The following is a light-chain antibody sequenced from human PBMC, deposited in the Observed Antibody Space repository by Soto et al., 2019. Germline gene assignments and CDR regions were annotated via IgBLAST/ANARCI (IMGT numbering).Light chain of an antibody. Sequence: QSALTQPASVSGSPGQSITISCTGTSSDVGTYNSVSWYQQHPGKAPKLMIYDVDIRPSGVSNRFSGSKSGNTASLTISGLQAEDEADYYCSSYTRSSTVLFGGATKVSVL. V-gene: IGLV2-14*01. J-gene: IGLJ2*01. CDR1: SSDVGTYNS. CDR3: SSYTRSSTVL. CDR2: DVD.